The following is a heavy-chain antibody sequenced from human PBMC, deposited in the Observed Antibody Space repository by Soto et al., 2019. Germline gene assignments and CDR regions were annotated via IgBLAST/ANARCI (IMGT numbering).Heavy chain of an antibody. J-gene: IGHJ4*02. CDR3: ARDLYSSPFAFDY. CDR1: GFTFSSYW. V-gene: IGHV3-7*01. CDR2: IKQDGSEK. D-gene: IGHD5-18*01. Sequence: GESLKISCAASGFTFSSYWMSWVRQAPGKGLEWVANIKQDGSEKYYVDSVKGRFTISRDNAKNSLYLQMNSLRAEDTAVYYCARDLYSSPFAFDYWGQGTLVTVSS.